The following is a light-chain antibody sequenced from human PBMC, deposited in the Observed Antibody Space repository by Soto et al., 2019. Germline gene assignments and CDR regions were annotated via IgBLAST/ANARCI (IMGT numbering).Light chain of an antibody. Sequence: EIVLTQSPGTLFLSPGERATLSCRASQSISNTQLAWYQQKPGQAPRLLIWGASMRASGTPDRFSGSGSGTEFTLTISRLEPEDFAVYYCQQYASSPATFGQGTKLEIK. CDR2: GAS. CDR1: QSISNTQ. J-gene: IGKJ2*01. V-gene: IGKV3-20*01. CDR3: QQYASSPAT.